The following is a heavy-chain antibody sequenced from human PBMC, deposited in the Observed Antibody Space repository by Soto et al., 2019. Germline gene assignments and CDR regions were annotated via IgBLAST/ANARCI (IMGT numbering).Heavy chain of an antibody. V-gene: IGHV1-3*01. Sequence: ASVKVSCKASGYTFTSSAMHWVRQAPGQRLEWMGRTKAADANTKYSQTFKRRATITRDASESTAYMELSSMISEDTAVYYCARDGAGLLRFGETKGEDFDYWGQGPLVTVSS. CDR3: ARDGAGLLRFGETKGEDFDY. CDR2: TKAADANT. CDR1: GYTFTSSA. D-gene: IGHD3-10*01. J-gene: IGHJ4*02.